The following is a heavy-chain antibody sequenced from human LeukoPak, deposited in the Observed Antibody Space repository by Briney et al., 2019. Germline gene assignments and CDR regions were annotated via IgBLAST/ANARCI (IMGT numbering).Heavy chain of an antibody. D-gene: IGHD6-6*01. CDR2: ISYDGSNK. J-gene: IGHJ4*02. Sequence: GGSLRLSCAASGFTLSSYAMHWVRQAPGKGLEWGAVISYDGSNKYYADSVRGRFTISRDNSRNTLYMQMNSLRVEDTAVYYCAKDPARGQLGIFDYWGQGVLVTVSS. V-gene: IGHV3-30-3*01. CDR3: AKDPARGQLGIFDY. CDR1: GFTLSSYA.